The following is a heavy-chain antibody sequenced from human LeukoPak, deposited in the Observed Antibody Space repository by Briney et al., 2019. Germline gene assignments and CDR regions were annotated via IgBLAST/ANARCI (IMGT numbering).Heavy chain of an antibody. CDR2: INTNTGNP. Sequence: ASVTVSCKASGYTFTSYAMNWVRQAPGQGREWMGWINTNTGNPTYAQGFTGRFVFSLDTSVSTAYLQISSLKAEDTAVYYCARVILWFGELFPAYYYGMDVWGQGTTVTVSS. CDR1: GYTFTSYA. J-gene: IGHJ6*02. CDR3: ARVILWFGELFPAYYYGMDV. D-gene: IGHD3-10*01. V-gene: IGHV7-4-1*02.